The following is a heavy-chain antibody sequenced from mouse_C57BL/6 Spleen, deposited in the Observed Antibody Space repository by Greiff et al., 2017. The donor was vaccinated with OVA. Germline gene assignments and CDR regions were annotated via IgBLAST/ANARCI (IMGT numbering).Heavy chain of an antibody. J-gene: IGHJ4*01. CDR3: AREGDGYSYAMDY. CDR1: GYTFTDYN. V-gene: IGHV1-18*01. D-gene: IGHD2-3*01. Sequence: VQLQQSGPELVKPGASVKIPCKASGYTFTDYNMDWVKQSHGKSLEWIGDINPNNGGTIYNQKFKGKATLTVDKSSSTAYMELRSLTSEDTADYYCAREGDGYSYAMDYWGQGTSVTVSS. CDR2: INPNNGGT.